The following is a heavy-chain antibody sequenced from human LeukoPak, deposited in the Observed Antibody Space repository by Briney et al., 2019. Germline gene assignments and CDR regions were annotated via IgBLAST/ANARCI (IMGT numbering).Heavy chain of an antibody. CDR3: AREGYYDSSGYYWFDP. CDR1: GGTFSSYA. V-gene: IGHV1-69*01. D-gene: IGHD3-22*01. Sequence: GASVKVSCKASGGTFSSYAISWVRQAPGQGLEWMGGIIPIFGTANYAQKFQGRVTITADESTSTAYMELSSLRSEDTAVYYCAREGYYDSSGYYWFDPWGQGTLVTVSS. J-gene: IGHJ5*02. CDR2: IIPIFGTA.